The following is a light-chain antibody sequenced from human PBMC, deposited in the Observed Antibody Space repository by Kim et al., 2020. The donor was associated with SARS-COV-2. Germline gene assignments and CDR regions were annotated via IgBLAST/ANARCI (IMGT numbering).Light chain of an antibody. J-gene: IGKJ5*01. CDR1: RSLSRS. CDR2: DAS. V-gene: IGKV3-11*01. CDR3: QQRGSCPPT. Sequence: EIVLTQSPATLSLSLGERATLFCRASRSLSRSLTWYQQTPGQPPRLLIFDASDRATGIPARFSGSGSGTDFTLTISSLEPEDFAVYYCQQRGSCPPTFGQRTRLGIK.